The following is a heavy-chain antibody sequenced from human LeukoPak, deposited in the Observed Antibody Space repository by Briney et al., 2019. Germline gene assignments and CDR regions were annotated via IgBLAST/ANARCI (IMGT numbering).Heavy chain of an antibody. Sequence: PGGSLRLSCAASGFTVSSNYMSWVRQAPGKGLEWVSVIYSGGSTYYADSVKGRFTISRDNSKNTLYLQMNSLRAEDTAVYYCARRGYSYGYPFDYWGLGTLVTVSS. D-gene: IGHD5-18*01. V-gene: IGHV3-66*04. CDR3: ARRGYSYGYPFDY. CDR1: GFTVSSNY. J-gene: IGHJ4*02. CDR2: IYSGGST.